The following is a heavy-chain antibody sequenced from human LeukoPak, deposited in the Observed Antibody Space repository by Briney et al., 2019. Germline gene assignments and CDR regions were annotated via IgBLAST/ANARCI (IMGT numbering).Heavy chain of an antibody. CDR1: GGSLSSYY. CDR2: VYYSGST. D-gene: IGHD1-26*01. Sequence: SETLSLTCTVSGGSLSSYYWSGLRQPPGKGLEWIGYVYYSGSTNYNHSLKSRVTISVDTSKNQFSLKLTSVTAADTAVYYCAGHVGSGSYYADYWGQGTLVTVSS. V-gene: IGHV4-59*01. CDR3: AGHVGSGSYYADY. J-gene: IGHJ4*02.